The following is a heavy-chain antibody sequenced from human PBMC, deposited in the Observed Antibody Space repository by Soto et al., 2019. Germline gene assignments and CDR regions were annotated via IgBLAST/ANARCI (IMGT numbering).Heavy chain of an antibody. CDR3: AKASATGKSDGMDV. Sequence: EVQLLESGGGLVQPGGSLRLSCVASGFPFSSYAMSWVRQTPGRGLECVSSISSGSNTYYTDSVRGRFTSSRDNSKNSLYLQMSSLRADDTALYYCAKASATGKSDGMDVWGQGTTVSVSS. J-gene: IGHJ6*02. CDR2: ISSGSNT. V-gene: IGHV3-23*01. D-gene: IGHD7-27*01. CDR1: GFPFSSYA.